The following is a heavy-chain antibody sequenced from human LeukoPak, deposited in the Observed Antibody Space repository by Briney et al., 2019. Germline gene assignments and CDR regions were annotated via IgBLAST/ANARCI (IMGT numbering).Heavy chain of an antibody. CDR2: IYYSGST. J-gene: IGHJ6*02. D-gene: IGHD2-15*01. CDR1: GGSISSSSYY. Sequence: SETLSLTCTVSGGSISSSSYYWGWIRQPPGKGLEWIGSIYYSGSTYCNPSLKSRVTISVDTSKNQFSLKLSSVTAADTAVYYCARQDPAYYYYGMDVWGQGTTVTVSS. V-gene: IGHV4-39*01. CDR3: ARQDPAYYYYGMDV.